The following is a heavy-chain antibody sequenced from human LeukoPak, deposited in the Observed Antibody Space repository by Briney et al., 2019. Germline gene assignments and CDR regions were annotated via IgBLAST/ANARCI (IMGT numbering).Heavy chain of an antibody. V-gene: IGHV3-7*01. CDR2: IKQDASER. Sequence: GGSLRLSCAASGFTFSSYWMTWVRQAPGKGLEWVANIKQDASERYYVDSVKGRFTISRDNAKNSLYLQMDSLRAEDTAVYYCATPTAGTWHFDYWGQGTLVTVSS. J-gene: IGHJ4*02. CDR3: ATPTAGTWHFDY. D-gene: IGHD1-1*01. CDR1: GFTFSSYW.